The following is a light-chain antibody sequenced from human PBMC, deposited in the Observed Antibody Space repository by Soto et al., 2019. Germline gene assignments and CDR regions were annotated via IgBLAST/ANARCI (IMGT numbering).Light chain of an antibody. CDR1: NSNIGSNN. J-gene: IGLJ2*01. V-gene: IGLV1-44*01. CDR2: RSD. Sequence: QSVLTQSPSAPGTPGQRVTIACSGSNSNIGSNNVNWYRHVPGTAPKLLIFRSDQRPSGVPDRFSGSRSGTSASLVINGLQSGDEAHYYCAAWDDSRYGVVFGGGTKLTVL. CDR3: AAWDDSRYGVV.